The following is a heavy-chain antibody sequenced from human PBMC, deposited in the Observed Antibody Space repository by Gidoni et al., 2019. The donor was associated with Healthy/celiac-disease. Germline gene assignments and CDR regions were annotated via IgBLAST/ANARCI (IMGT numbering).Heavy chain of an antibody. CDR3: ARDGQTFVVVAASPISTYYGMDV. D-gene: IGHD2-15*01. V-gene: IGHV3-33*01. CDR1: SYC. Sequence: SYCMHLGRQAPGKGLEWVAVIWYDGSNKYYADSVKGRFTISRDNSKNTLYLQMNSLRAEDTAVYYCARDGQTFVVVAASPISTYYGMDVWGQGTTVTVSS. CDR2: IWYDGSNK. J-gene: IGHJ6*02.